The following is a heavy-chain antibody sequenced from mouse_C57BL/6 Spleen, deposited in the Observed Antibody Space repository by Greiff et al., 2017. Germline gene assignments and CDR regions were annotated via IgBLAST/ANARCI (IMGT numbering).Heavy chain of an antibody. CDR1: GFSLTSYG. J-gene: IGHJ1*03. D-gene: IGHD1-1*01. Sequence: VKLVESGPGLVQPSQSLSITCTVSGFSLTSYGVHWVRQSPGKGLEWLGVIWSGGSTDYNAAFISRLSISKDNSKSQVFFKMNSLQADDTAIYYCARKGADYGGYFDVWGTGTTVTVSS. CDR2: IWSGGST. V-gene: IGHV2-2*01. CDR3: ARKGADYGGYFDV.